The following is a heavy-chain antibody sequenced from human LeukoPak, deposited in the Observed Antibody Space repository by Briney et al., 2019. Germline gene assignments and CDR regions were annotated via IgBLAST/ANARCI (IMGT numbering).Heavy chain of an antibody. D-gene: IGHD3-10*01. J-gene: IGHJ5*02. Sequence: GASVKVSCKASGYTFTGYYMHWVRQAPGQGLEWMGWINPNSGGTNYAQKFQGRVTMTRDTSISTAYMELSRLRSDDTAVYYCARAYGSGSMNWFDPWGQGTLVTVSS. CDR1: GYTFTGYY. V-gene: IGHV1-2*02. CDR3: ARAYGSGSMNWFDP. CDR2: INPNSGGT.